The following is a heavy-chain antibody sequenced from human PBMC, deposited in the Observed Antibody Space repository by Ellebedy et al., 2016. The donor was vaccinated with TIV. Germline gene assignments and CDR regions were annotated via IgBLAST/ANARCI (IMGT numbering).Heavy chain of an antibody. J-gene: IGHJ4*02. CDR2: ISSTGGST. CDR3: ARGSSSWYAPIDY. D-gene: IGHD6-13*01. V-gene: IGHV3-64*02. Sequence: PGGSLRLSCAASGFTFSRYAMHWVRQAPGKGLEYVSAISSTGGSTYYADSLKGRFTISRDNSKNTLYLQMGSLRAEDMAVYYCARGSSSWYAPIDYWGQGTLVTVSS. CDR1: GFTFSRYA.